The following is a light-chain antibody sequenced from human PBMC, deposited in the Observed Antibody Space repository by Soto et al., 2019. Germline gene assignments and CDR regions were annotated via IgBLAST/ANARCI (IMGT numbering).Light chain of an antibody. Sequence: DIQMTQSPSTLYASVGDRVTSTCRASQSISTWLAGYQQKPGTVPNLLSYKASSLEAGGPSRFSGSGSGTEFTLTISSLQPDDSAIYYCQQYNSYFYTFGQVTTLEIK. V-gene: IGKV1-5*03. CDR3: QQYNSYFYT. CDR2: KAS. CDR1: QSISTW. J-gene: IGKJ2*01.